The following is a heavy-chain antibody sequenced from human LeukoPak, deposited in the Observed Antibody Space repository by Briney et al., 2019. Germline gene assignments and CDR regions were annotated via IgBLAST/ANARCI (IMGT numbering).Heavy chain of an antibody. CDR3: ARAPGAARIDY. CDR1: GGSISSSSYY. CDR2: IYYSGST. J-gene: IGHJ4*02. V-gene: IGHV4-39*07. D-gene: IGHD5-18*01. Sequence: SETLSLTCTVSGGSISSSSYYWGWIRQPPGKGLEWIGSIYYSGSTYYNPSLKSRVTISVDTSKNQFSLKLSSVTAADTAVYYCARAPGAARIDYWGQGTLVTVSS.